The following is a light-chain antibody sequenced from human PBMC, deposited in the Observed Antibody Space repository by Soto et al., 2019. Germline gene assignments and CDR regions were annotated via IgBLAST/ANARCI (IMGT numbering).Light chain of an antibody. J-gene: IGKJ5*01. CDR1: ESVSRN. V-gene: IGKV3-15*01. Sequence: VVMTQSPATLSVSPWERATLSCRASESVSRNLAWYQQKPGQAPRLLIYDASTRATGIPDRFSGGGSGTEFTLTISSLQSEDFVVYYCQQYNSWPPITFGQGTDWRL. CDR2: DAS. CDR3: QQYNSWPPIT.